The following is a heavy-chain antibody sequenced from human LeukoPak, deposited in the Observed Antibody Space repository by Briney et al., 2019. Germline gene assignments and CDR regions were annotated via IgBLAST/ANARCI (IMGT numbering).Heavy chain of an antibody. CDR1: GFTISSNY. Sequence: GGSLRLSCAASGFTISSNYMSWVRQAPGKGLEWVSVIYSGGSTYYADSVKGRFTISRDNSKNTLYLQMNSLRAEDTAVYYCARDITMVRGVIGSWFDPWGQGTLVTVSS. D-gene: IGHD3-10*01. V-gene: IGHV3-53*05. CDR2: IYSGGST. J-gene: IGHJ5*02. CDR3: ARDITMVRGVIGSWFDP.